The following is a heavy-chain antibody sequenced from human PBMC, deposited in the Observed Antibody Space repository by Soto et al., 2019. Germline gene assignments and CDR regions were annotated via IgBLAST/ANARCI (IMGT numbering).Heavy chain of an antibody. CDR2: IYYSGST. CDR3: ARYSTVVDY. Sequence: QVQLQESGPGLVKPSETLSLTCTVSGGSISSYYWSWIRQPPGKGLEWIGYIYYSGSTNYNPSLKSRVTISVDTSKNQFSLKLSSVTAAGTAVYYCARYSTVVDYWGQGTLVTVSS. D-gene: IGHD4-17*01. CDR1: GGSISSYY. V-gene: IGHV4-59*01. J-gene: IGHJ4*02.